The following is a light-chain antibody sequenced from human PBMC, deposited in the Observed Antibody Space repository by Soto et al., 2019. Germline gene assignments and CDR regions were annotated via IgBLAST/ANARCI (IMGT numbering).Light chain of an antibody. CDR2: KAS. CDR3: QHYNSYPPMYT. Sequence: DIQMTQSPSTLSASVGDRVTITCRASQTIGSLLAWYQQKAGRAPKLLIYKASTLESGLPSRFSGSRSGTEFTLTISSLQPDDFATYYCQHYNSYPPMYTFGQGTKLEI. V-gene: IGKV1-5*03. CDR1: QTIGSL. J-gene: IGKJ2*01.